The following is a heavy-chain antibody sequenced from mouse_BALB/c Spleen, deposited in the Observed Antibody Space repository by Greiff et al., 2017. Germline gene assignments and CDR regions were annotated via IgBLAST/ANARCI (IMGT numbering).Heavy chain of an antibody. V-gene: IGHV3-2*02. J-gene: IGHJ3*01. CDR2: ISYSGST. CDR1: GYSITSDYA. D-gene: IGHD2-9*01. CDR3: ARPYYGYDGAWFAY. Sequence: EVKLVESGPGLVKPSQSLSLTCTVTGYSITSDYAWNWIRQFPGNKLEWMGYISYSGSTSYNPSLKSRISITRDTSKNQFFLQLNSVTTEDTATYYCARPYYGYDGAWFAYWGQGTLVTVSA.